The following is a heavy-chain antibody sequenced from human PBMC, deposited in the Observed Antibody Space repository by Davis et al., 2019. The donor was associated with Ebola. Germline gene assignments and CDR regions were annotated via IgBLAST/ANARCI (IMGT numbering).Heavy chain of an antibody. Sequence: AASVKVSCKASGYTFTSYDINWVRQATGQGLEWMGWMNPNSGNTGYAQKFQGRVTMTRNTSISTAYMELSSLRSEDTAVYYCARASSSGWCVDFDLWGRGTLVTVSS. CDR2: MNPNSGNT. J-gene: IGHJ2*01. D-gene: IGHD6-19*01. CDR3: ARASSSGWCVDFDL. CDR1: GYTFTSYD. V-gene: IGHV1-8*01.